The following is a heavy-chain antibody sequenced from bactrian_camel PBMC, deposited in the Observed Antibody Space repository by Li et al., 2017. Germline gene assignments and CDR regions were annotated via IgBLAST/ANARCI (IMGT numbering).Heavy chain of an antibody. CDR2: IGTAQGIT. Sequence: VQLVESGGGSVQAGGSLRLSCVASAGSYSRDFMAWFRQTPGKAREAVATIGTAQGITRYSDSVKGRYTISQDKRRSTVYLQMDNLKPEDTAMYYCATDQAPGYGGRCLSPSRDEFYYWGHQGTQVTVS. D-gene: IGHD3*01. CDR1: AGSYSRDF. J-gene: IGHJ4*01. V-gene: IGHV3-3*01.